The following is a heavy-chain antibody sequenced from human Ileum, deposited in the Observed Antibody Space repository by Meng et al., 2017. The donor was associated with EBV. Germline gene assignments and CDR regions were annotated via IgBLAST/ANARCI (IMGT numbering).Heavy chain of an antibody. CDR1: GDSISSNNW. CDR2: IYHSGST. Sequence: QVQPQGSGPGLVKPSGTLSLTCAVSGDSISSNNWWSWVRQPPGKGLEWIGEIYHSGSTNYNPSFKSRVTMSVDKSKNQISLNLSSVTAADTAVYYCASGRDYAWHSWGRGTLVTVSS. CDR3: ASGRDYAWHS. J-gene: IGHJ4*02. D-gene: IGHD4-17*01. V-gene: IGHV4-4*02.